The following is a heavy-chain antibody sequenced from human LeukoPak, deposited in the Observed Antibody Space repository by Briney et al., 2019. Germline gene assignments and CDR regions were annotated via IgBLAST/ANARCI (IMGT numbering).Heavy chain of an antibody. J-gene: IGHJ6*02. Sequence: GGSLRLSCAASGFTFNKYDMHWVRQAPGKGLEYVSAISGNGGSTYYANSVKSRFTISRDNSKNTMYLQMGSLRAEDMAVYYCARGGRNFYGLDVWGQGTTVTVSS. CDR3: ARGGRNFYGLDV. V-gene: IGHV3-64*01. CDR1: GFTFNKYD. CDR2: ISGNGGST.